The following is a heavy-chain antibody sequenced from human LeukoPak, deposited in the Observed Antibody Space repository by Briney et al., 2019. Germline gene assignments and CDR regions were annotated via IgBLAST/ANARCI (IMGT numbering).Heavy chain of an antibody. CDR3: AILPRDIVVVPAAGDAFDI. CDR2: IRYDGSNK. V-gene: IGHV3-30*02. D-gene: IGHD2-2*01. J-gene: IGHJ3*02. CDR1: GFTFSSYA. Sequence: GGSLRLSCAASGFTFSSYAMSWVRQAPGKGLEWVAFIRYDGSNKYYADSVKGRFTISRDNSKNTLYLQMNSLRAEDTAVYYCAILPRDIVVVPAAGDAFDIWGQGTMVTVSS.